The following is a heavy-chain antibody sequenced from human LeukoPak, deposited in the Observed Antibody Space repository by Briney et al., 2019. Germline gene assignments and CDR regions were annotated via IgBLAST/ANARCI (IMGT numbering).Heavy chain of an antibody. J-gene: IGHJ4*02. CDR1: GFTFSSYT. D-gene: IGHD1-26*01. CDR3: ARDGSGSYYN. V-gene: IGHV3-21*01. CDR2: ISIGGDYI. Sequence: GGSLRLSCAASGFTFSSYTMNWVRQAPGKGLEWVSSISIGGDYIYYADSVTGRFTISRDNAKNSLFLQMNSLRAEDTAVYYCARDGSGSYYNWGQGTLVTVSS.